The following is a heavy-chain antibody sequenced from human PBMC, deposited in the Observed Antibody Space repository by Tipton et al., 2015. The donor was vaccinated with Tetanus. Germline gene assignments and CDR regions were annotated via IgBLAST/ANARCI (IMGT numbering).Heavy chain of an antibody. CDR3: ARLPKHYSASGST. CDR2: IYPGDSDA. V-gene: IGHV5-51*01. Sequence: SGAEVKKPGESLNISCKASGYNFATFWIGWVRQKPGKGLEWMGIIYPGDSDATYSPAFQGQAAISVDKSISTAYLQWSSLKASGTAFYFCARLPKHYSASGSTWGQGTLVTVSS. J-gene: IGHJ5*02. D-gene: IGHD3-10*01. CDR1: GYNFATFW.